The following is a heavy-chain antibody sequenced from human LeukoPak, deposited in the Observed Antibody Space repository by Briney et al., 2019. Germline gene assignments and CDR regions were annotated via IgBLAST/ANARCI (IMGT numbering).Heavy chain of an antibody. CDR1: GFTFRSYE. CDR3: ASDGGPAAIPVHYAFDI. CDR2: ISSSGRRS. Sequence: GGSLRLSCAASGFTFRSYEMNWVRQAPGKGLEWVSYISSSGRRSYYADSVKGRFTISRDNAKNSLYLQMTSLRGEDTAVYYCASDGGPAAIPVHYAFDIWGQGTMVTVSS. V-gene: IGHV3-48*03. J-gene: IGHJ3*02. D-gene: IGHD2-2*02.